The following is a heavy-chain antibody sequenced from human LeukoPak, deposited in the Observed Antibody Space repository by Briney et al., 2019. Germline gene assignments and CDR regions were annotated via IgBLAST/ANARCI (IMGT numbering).Heavy chain of an antibody. CDR2: ITGSGSST. V-gene: IGHV3-23*01. D-gene: IGHD2-15*01. CDR3: AKNRYCSGNTCFKDAFDI. Sequence: GGSLRLSCAASGFTFNNYGMNWVRQAPGKGLEWVSLITGSGSSTFYADSVKGRFTIPRDNFKNTLYLEMNGLRAEDTAMYYCAKNRYCSGNTCFKDAFDIWGQGTMVTVSS. CDR1: GFTFNNYG. J-gene: IGHJ3*02.